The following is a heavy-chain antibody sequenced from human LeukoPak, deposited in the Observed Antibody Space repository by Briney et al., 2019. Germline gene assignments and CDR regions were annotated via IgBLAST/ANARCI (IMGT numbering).Heavy chain of an antibody. V-gene: IGHV3-15*01. CDR3: TTWDEKYSFSAHWDDAFAI. Sequence: GGSLRLSCEASGLIFSNAWMTWVRQALGKGLEWVGRIKDKSQGATRDYAAPVRDRFSISRDDSKNTVYLQINSLKIEDTAVYYCTTWDEKYSFSAHWDDAFAIWGQGTKVTVSS. CDR1: GLIFSNAW. D-gene: IGHD5/OR15-5a*01. J-gene: IGHJ3*02. CDR2: IKDKSQGATR.